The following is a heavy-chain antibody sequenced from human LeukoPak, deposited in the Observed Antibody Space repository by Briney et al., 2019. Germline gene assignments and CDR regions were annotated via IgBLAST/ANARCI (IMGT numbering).Heavy chain of an antibody. CDR3: ASATIFGVVTTS. CDR2: INHSGST. V-gene: IGHV4-34*01. Sequence: SETLSLTCAVYGVSFSGYYWSWIRQPPGKGLEWIGEINHSGSTNYNPSLKSRVTISVDTSKSQFSLKLSSVTAADTAVYYCASATIFGVVTTSWGQGTLVTVSS. D-gene: IGHD3-3*01. CDR1: GVSFSGYY. J-gene: IGHJ5*02.